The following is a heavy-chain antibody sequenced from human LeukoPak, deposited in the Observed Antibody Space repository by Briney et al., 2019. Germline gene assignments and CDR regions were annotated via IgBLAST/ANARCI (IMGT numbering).Heavy chain of an antibody. CDR3: ARGYGYGYFDY. Sequence: PGGSLRLSCAASGFTFSIYGMHWVRQAPGKGLEWVALIQYDGTNKYYADSVKGRFTISRDNSKNTLYLQMNSLRAEDTAVYYCARGYGYGYFDYWGQGTLVIVSS. D-gene: IGHD5-18*01. V-gene: IGHV3-30*02. J-gene: IGHJ4*02. CDR1: GFTFSIYG. CDR2: IQYDGTNK.